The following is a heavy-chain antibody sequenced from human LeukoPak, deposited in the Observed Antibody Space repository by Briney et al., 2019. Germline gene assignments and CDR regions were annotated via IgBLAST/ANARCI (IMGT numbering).Heavy chain of an antibody. D-gene: IGHD3-22*01. CDR2: ISTSGGGT. Sequence: GGSLRLSCAATGFTFSSYPLSWVRQAPGKGLEWVSAISTSGGGTYFTDSVKGRFTISRDNSKNTLYLQMNSLRADDTAVYYCAKPAGSHYYDSSGYYFDYWGQGTLVTVSS. V-gene: IGHV3-23*01. CDR3: AKPAGSHYYDSSGYYFDY. J-gene: IGHJ4*02. CDR1: GFTFSSYP.